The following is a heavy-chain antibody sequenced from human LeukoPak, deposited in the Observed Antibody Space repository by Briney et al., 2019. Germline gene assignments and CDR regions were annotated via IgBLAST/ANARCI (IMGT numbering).Heavy chain of an antibody. V-gene: IGHV3-7*01. CDR3: ADFDRS. J-gene: IGHJ4*02. CDR2: INTDGSNR. D-gene: IGHD3-22*01. Sequence: GGSLRLSGAASGLTFSAAWMSWVRQAPGKGLEWVATINTDGSNRYYVDSVKGRFTISRDNAKNSLYLQMDSLRADDTALYYCADFDRSWGQGTLVTVSS. CDR1: GLTFSAAW.